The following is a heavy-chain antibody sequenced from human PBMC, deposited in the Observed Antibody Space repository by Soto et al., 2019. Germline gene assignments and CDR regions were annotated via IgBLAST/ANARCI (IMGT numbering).Heavy chain of an antibody. D-gene: IGHD6-19*01. J-gene: IGHJ4*02. CDR3: ARDSTGWRAVYDS. CDR2: ISTSSSYT. Sequence: GSPRRSRAASGFTFSDYYMSLVRPVPGKGLEWVSYISTSSSYTNYADSVQGRFIISRDNAKNSLYLQMNNLRAEDTAVYYCARDSTGWRAVYDSWGQGTLVTVSS. V-gene: IGHV3-11*05. CDR1: GFTFSDYY.